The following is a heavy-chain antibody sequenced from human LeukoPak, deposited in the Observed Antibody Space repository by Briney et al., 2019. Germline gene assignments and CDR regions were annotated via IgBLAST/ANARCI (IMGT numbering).Heavy chain of an antibody. CDR1: GYTLTELS. V-gene: IGHV1-24*01. CDR3: ATLKSPGIAAAGPENWFDP. D-gene: IGHD6-13*01. CDR2: FDPEDGET. Sequence: ASVKVSSMVSGYTLTELSMHWVRQAPGKGLEWRGGFDPEDGETIYTQKFQGRVTMTEDTSTDTAYMALCSLRSEHTAVYYCATLKSPGIAAAGPENWFDPWGQGTLVTVSS. J-gene: IGHJ5*02.